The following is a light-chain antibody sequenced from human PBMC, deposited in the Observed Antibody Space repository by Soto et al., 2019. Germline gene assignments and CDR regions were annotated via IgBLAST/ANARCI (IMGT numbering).Light chain of an antibody. J-gene: IGLJ3*02. Sequence: QSVLTQSSSASASLGSSVKLTCTLSSGHSSYIIAWHQQQPGKAPRYLMKLEGSGSYNKGSGVPDRFSGSSSGADRYLTISIHQCEDEADYYCETWDSNTHTVFGGGTKLTVL. V-gene: IGLV4-60*02. CDR1: SGHSSYI. CDR2: LEGSGSY. CDR3: ETWDSNTHTV.